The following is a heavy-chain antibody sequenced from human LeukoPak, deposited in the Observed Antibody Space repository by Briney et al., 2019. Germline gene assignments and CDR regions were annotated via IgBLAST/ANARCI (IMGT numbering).Heavy chain of an antibody. CDR3: ARVNRVLRGFDY. V-gene: IGHV4-39*07. D-gene: IGHD2-15*01. CDR1: GGSISSSSYY. CDR2: IYYSGST. Sequence: SETLSLTCTVSGGSISSSSYYWGWIRQPPGKGLEWIGSIYYSGSTYYNPSLKSRVTISVDTSKNQFSLKLSSVTAADTAVYYCARVNRVLRGFDYWGQGTLVTVSS. J-gene: IGHJ4*02.